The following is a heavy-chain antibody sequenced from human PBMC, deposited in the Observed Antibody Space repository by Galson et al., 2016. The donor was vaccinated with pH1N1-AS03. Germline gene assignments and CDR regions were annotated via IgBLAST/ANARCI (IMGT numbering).Heavy chain of an antibody. Sequence: LSLTCTVSGDSINSSPYYWGWIRQPPGKGLEWIGTIYYRGATYYSLSLKSRVTISIDTSKNQFSLNLRSVTAADTAVYYCARHVSGSYPNNLDYWGQGTLVIVSS. V-gene: IGHV4-39*07. CDR3: ARHVSGSYPNNLDY. CDR1: GDSINSSPYY. J-gene: IGHJ4*02. CDR2: IYYRGAT. D-gene: IGHD1-26*01.